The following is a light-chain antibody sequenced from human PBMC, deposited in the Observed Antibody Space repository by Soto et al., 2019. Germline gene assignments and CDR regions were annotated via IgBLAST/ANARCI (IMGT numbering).Light chain of an antibody. CDR1: QNVSTW. CDR2: DAS. Sequence: ETQMTQSPSTLSASVGDRVTISCRASQNVSTWLAWYQQKPGKAPKLLIYDASSLESGVPSRFSGSGSGTEVTLTISSLQPDDFATYYCQQYNSFSPWAFGQGTKVETK. CDR3: QQYNSFSPWA. J-gene: IGKJ1*01. V-gene: IGKV1-5*01.